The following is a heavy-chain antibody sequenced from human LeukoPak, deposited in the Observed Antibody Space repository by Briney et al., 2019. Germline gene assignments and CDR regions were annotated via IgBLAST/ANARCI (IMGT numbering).Heavy chain of an antibody. V-gene: IGHV3-9*01. D-gene: IGHD3-22*01. J-gene: IGHJ3*02. CDR1: GFTFSSYA. CDR2: ISWNSGSI. CDR3: AKDNYYDSSGYWGDAFDI. Sequence: PGGSLRLSCAASGFTFSSYAMHWVRQAPGKGLEWVSGISWNSGSIGYADSVKGRFTISRDNAKNSLYLQMNSLRAEDTALYYCAKDNYYDSSGYWGDAFDIWGQGTMVTVSS.